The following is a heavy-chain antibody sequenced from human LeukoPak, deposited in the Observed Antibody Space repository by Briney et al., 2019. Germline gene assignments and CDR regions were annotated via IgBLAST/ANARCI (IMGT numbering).Heavy chain of an antibody. D-gene: IGHD3-22*01. CDR2: IYHGGNT. V-gene: IGHV4-59*01. CDR1: RGSISSYY. J-gene: IGHJ5*02. CDR3: ARGRYYYDSRGYSYNWLDP. Sequence: SETLSLTCIVSRGSISSYYWSWIRQPPGKGLEWIGYIYHGGNTNYNPSLKSRVTISGDTSKNKFFLNLTSVTAADTAMYYCARGRYYYDSRGYSYNWLDPWGRGTLVTVSS.